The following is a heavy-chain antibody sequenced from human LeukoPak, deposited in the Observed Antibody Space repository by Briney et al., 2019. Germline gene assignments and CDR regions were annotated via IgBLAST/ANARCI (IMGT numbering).Heavy chain of an antibody. CDR3: ARSNPRRLMITFGGAPSAFDI. V-gene: IGHV4-31*03. Sequence: PSETLSLTCTVSGGSISSGGYYWSWIRQHPGKGLEWIGYIYYSGSTYYNPSLKSRVTISVDTSKNQFSLKLGSVTAADTAVYYCARSNPRRLMITFGGAPSAFDIWGQGTMVTVSS. D-gene: IGHD3-16*01. CDR1: GGSISSGGYY. CDR2: IYYSGST. J-gene: IGHJ3*02.